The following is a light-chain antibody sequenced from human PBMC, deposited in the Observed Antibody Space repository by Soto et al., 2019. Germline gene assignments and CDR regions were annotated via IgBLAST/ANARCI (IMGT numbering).Light chain of an antibody. Sequence: EIVLTQSPGTLSLSPGERATVPCRASQSVSSNFLAWYQQKPGQAPRLLIYGASSRATGIPDRFSGSGSGTDFTLTISRPETEDFAVYYCQQYGSSPRTFGQGTKVEIK. V-gene: IGKV3-20*01. CDR3: QQYGSSPRT. CDR2: GAS. J-gene: IGKJ1*01. CDR1: QSVSSNF.